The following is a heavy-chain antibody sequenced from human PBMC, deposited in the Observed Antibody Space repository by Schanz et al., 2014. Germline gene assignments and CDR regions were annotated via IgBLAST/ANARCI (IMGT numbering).Heavy chain of an antibody. CDR1: GYTLTNFD. J-gene: IGHJ4*02. CDR3: ARAAYGGYTSTPLRY. CDR2: INPTGGST. V-gene: IGHV1-46*01. Sequence: QVQLVQSGAEVKKPGASVKVSCKASGYTLTNFDINWVRQAPGQGLEWMGIINPTGGSTSYAQRFQGRVTVTRDTSTSTVYMELSSLRSEDTAVYYCARAAYGGYTSTPLRYWGQGTLVTVSS. D-gene: IGHD5-12*01.